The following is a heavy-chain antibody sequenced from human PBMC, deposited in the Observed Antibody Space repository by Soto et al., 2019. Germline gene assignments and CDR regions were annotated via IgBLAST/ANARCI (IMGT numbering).Heavy chain of an antibody. J-gene: IGHJ4*02. D-gene: IGHD2-15*01. CDR1: GVSISGSNW. Sequence: QVQLQESGPGLVKPSGTLSLTCAVSGVSISGSNWWTWVRQPPGKGLEWIGEIYHTVSTNYNPSLTSRVAISIDKSKNQFSLEVSSVTAADTAVYYCATGGDYWGQGTLVTVSS. CDR2: IYHTVST. CDR3: ATGGDY. V-gene: IGHV4-4*02.